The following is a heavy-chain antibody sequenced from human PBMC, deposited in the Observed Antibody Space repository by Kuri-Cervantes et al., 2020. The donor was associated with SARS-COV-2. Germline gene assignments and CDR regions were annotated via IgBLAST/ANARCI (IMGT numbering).Heavy chain of an antibody. CDR1: GYTYTGYY. Sequence: ASVKVSCKASGYTYTGYYMHWVRQAPGQGLEWMGWINPNSGGTNYAQKFQGRVTMTRDTSISTAYMELSRLRSDDTAGYYCARVPYYGPLDYWGQGTLVTVSS. CDR3: ARVPYYGPLDY. CDR2: INPNSGGT. D-gene: IGHD4-17*01. J-gene: IGHJ4*02. V-gene: IGHV1-2*02.